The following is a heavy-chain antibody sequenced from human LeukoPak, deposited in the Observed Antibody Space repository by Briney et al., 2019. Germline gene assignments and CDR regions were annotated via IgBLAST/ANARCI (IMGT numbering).Heavy chain of an antibody. V-gene: IGHV4-34*01. CDR3: ARRRANYYDSSGYYRGYFDY. Sequence: SETLSLTCAVYGGSFSGYYWSWIRQPPGKGLEWIGEINHSGSTNYNPSLKGRVTISVDTSKNQFSLKLSSVTAADTAVYYCARRRANYYDSSGYYRGYFDYWGQGTLVTVSS. CDR2: INHSGST. J-gene: IGHJ4*02. CDR1: GGSFSGYY. D-gene: IGHD3-22*01.